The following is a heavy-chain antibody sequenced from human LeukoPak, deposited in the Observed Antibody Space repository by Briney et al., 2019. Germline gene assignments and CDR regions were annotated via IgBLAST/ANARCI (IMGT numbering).Heavy chain of an antibody. CDR3: ARVFHQ. J-gene: IGHJ5*02. CDR2: IYSSGST. V-gene: IGHV4-4*07. CDR1: GGSIISFY. Sequence: SETLSLTCTVSGGSIISFYWTWIRQPAGKGLEWIGRIYSSGSTNYNPSLKSRVTMSVDTSKNQFSLKLSSVTAADTAVYYCARVFHQWGQGALVIVSS.